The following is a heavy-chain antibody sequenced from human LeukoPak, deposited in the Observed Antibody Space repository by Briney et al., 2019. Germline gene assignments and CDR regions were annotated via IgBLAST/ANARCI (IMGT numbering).Heavy chain of an antibody. D-gene: IGHD3/OR15-3a*01. V-gene: IGHV3-11*04. CDR2: VSTTGNII. Sequence: GGSLRLSCAASGFTFSDYYMSWIRQAPGKGLEWVSYVSTTGNIIYYADSVKGRFTISRDNANNSLYLQMNSLRAEDTAVYYCARDGTGLYYYYMDVWGKGTTVTVSS. J-gene: IGHJ6*03. CDR3: ARDGTGLYYYYMDV. CDR1: GFTFSDYY.